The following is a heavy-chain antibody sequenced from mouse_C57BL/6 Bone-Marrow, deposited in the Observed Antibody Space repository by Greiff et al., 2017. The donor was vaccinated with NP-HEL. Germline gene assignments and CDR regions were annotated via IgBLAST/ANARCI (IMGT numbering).Heavy chain of an antibody. V-gene: IGHV5-12*01. CDR1: GFTFSDYY. CDR3: ARLGTWFAY. J-gene: IGHJ3*01. CDR2: ISNGGGST. Sequence: EVMLVESGGGLVQPGGSLKLSCAASGFTFSDYYMYWVRQTPEKRLEWVAYISNGGGSTYYPDTVKGRFTISRDNAKNTLYLQMSRLKSEDTAMYYCARLGTWFAYWGQGTLVTVSA.